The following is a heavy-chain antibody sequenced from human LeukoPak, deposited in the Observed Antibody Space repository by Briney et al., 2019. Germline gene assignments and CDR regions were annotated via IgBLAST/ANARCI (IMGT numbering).Heavy chain of an antibody. CDR1: GFTFSSYT. CDR2: MSGSGGST. D-gene: IGHD5-18*01. J-gene: IGHJ4*02. V-gene: IGHV3-23*01. Sequence: GGSLRLSCAASGFTFSSYTMSWVRQSPGKGLEWVSSMSGSGGSTYYADSVKGRFTISRDNSKNTLYLQMNSLRAEDTAVYYCAKTAMISGNFDYWGQGTLVTVSS. CDR3: AKTAMISGNFDY.